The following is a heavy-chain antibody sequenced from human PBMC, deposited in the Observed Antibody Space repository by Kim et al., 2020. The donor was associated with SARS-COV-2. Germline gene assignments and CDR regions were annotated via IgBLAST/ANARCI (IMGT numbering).Heavy chain of an antibody. V-gene: IGHV1-18*01. CDR3: ARDRGQPYYYYGMDV. Sequence: QKLKGRVTMTTDTSTSTAYMELRSLRSDDTAVYYCARDRGQPYYYYGMDVWGQGTTVTVSS. D-gene: IGHD6-13*01. J-gene: IGHJ6*02.